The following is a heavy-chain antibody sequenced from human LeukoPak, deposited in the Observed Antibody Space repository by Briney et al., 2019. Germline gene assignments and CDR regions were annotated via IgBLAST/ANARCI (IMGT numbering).Heavy chain of an antibody. J-gene: IGHJ5*02. CDR2: IKGDGSIT. Sequence: GGSLRLSCAASGFTFSSYAMSWVRQAPGKGLEWVSRIKGDGSITSYADSVKGRFTIFRDNAKNTLYLQMNSLRAEDTAVYYCARSDWFDPWGQGTLVTVSS. CDR1: GFTFSSYA. V-gene: IGHV3-74*01. CDR3: ARSDWFDP.